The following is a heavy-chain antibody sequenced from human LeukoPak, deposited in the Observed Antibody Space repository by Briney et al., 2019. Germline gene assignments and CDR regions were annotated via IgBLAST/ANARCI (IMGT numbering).Heavy chain of an antibody. CDR1: GYTFTSYD. V-gene: IGHV1-8*01. Sequence: ASVKVSCKASGYTFTSYDINWVRQATGQGVEWMGWMNPNSGNTGYAQKFQGRVTMTRNTSISTAYMELSSLRSEDTAVYYCARVGIAAAGQPRRKYYYYYYMDVWGKGTTVTVSS. CDR2: MNPNSGNT. J-gene: IGHJ6*03. D-gene: IGHD6-13*01. CDR3: ARVGIAAAGQPRRKYYYYYYMDV.